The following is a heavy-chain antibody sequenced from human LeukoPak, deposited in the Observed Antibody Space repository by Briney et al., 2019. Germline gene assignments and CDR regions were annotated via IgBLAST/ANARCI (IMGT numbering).Heavy chain of an antibody. CDR1: GFTFSSYA. CDR3: AKAPPYYYDSSGYCFDY. J-gene: IGHJ4*02. Sequence: GGSLRLSCAASGFTFSSYAMSWVRQAPGKGLEWVSAISGSGGSTYYADSVKGRFTISRDNSKNTLYLQMNSLRAEDTAAYYCAKAPPYYYDSSGYCFDYWGQGTLVTVSS. CDR2: ISGSGGST. D-gene: IGHD3-22*01. V-gene: IGHV3-23*01.